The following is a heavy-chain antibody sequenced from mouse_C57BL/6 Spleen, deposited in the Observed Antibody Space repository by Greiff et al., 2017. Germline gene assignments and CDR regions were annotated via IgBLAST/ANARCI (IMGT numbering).Heavy chain of an antibody. CDR1: GFTFSSYA. D-gene: IGHD4-1*02. J-gene: IGHJ3*01. CDR3: TSGGQLGRGDWFAY. Sequence: EVQGVESGEGLVKPGGSLKLACAASGFTFSSYAMSWVRQTPEKRREWVAYISSGGDYIYYADTVKGRFTISSDHARHNLSLQMSSLKSEDTAMYYCTSGGQLGRGDWFAYWGQVTLVTVSA. V-gene: IGHV5-9-1*02. CDR2: ISSGGDYI.